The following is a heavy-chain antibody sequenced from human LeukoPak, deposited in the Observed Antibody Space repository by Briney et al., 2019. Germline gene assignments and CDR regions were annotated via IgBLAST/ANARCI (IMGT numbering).Heavy chain of an antibody. D-gene: IGHD3-22*01. CDR1: GFTFSRYA. J-gene: IGHJ4*02. CDR2: ISGLGDTT. V-gene: IGHV3-23*01. CDR3: AKRNNYNDNNGYSMIAH. Sequence: PGGSLRLSCAASGFTFSRYAMSWVRQAPGKGLEWVSTISGLGDTTYYADSVKGRFTISRDNSKNTLYLQMNSLRVDDTAIYYCAKRNNYNDNNGYSMIAHWGQGTLVTVSS.